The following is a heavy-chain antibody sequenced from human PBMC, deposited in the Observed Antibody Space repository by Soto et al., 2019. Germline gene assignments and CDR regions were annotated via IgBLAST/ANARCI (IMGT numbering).Heavy chain of an antibody. CDR2: ESQGGAA. CDR3: ARDRGGITVSSKPLGEWFDP. CDR1: GAFLNNFF. Sequence: QVQLQESGPGLVRPSETLSLTCTVSGAFLNNFFWSWIRQTPGKGLGWIGYESQGGAAAYFAEGETSGDSPSLESRATRSLDVPNNQFSLRLTSVTAADTAVEYCARDRGGITVSSKPLGEWFDPWCQGTLVSVSS. V-gene: IGHV4-59*01. J-gene: IGHJ5*02. D-gene: IGHD3-16*01.